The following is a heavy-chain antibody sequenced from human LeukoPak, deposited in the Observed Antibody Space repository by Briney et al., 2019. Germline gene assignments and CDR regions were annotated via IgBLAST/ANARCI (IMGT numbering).Heavy chain of an antibody. CDR1: GYTFTSYG. J-gene: IGHJ6*02. Sequence: ASVRVSCKASGYTFTSYGISWVRQAPGQGLEWMGWISAYNGNTNYAQKLQGRVTMTTDTSTSTAYMELRSLRSDDTAVYYCAGMNSPSYYYYGMDVWGQGTLVTVSS. V-gene: IGHV1-18*01. CDR2: ISAYNGNT. D-gene: IGHD2-21*01. CDR3: AGMNSPSYYYYGMDV.